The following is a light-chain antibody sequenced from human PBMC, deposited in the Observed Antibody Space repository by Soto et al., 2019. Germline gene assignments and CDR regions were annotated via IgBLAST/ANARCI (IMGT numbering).Light chain of an antibody. CDR3: QQYNSYSPVT. J-gene: IGKJ2*01. Sequence: DIQMTQSPSTLSASVGDRVTITCRASQSISSWLAWYQQKPGKAPKLLIYDASSLESGAQSRFSGSGSGTEFTLTISSLQPDDFATYYCQQYNSYSPVTFGQGTKLEIK. CDR2: DAS. CDR1: QSISSW. V-gene: IGKV1-5*01.